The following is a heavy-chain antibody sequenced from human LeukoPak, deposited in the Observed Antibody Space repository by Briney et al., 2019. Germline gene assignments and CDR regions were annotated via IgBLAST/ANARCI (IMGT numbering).Heavy chain of an antibody. Sequence: PGESLKISCKGSGYSFTSYWISWVRQMPGKGLECMGRIDPSDSYTNYSPSFQGHVTISADKSISTAYLQWSSLKASDTAMYYCARHVRYYYGMDVWGKGTTVTVSS. V-gene: IGHV5-10-1*01. CDR1: GYSFTSYW. D-gene: IGHD2-8*01. J-gene: IGHJ6*04. CDR3: ARHVRYYYGMDV. CDR2: IDPSDSYT.